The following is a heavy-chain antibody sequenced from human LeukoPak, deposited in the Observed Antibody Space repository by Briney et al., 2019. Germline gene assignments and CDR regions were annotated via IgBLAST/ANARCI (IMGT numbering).Heavy chain of an antibody. J-gene: IGHJ5*02. CDR3: ARDGREHCSGGSCFGMDWFDP. CDR1: GYTFTSYG. D-gene: IGHD2-15*01. V-gene: IGHV1-18*04. CDR2: ISAYTGNT. Sequence: ASVKVSCKASGYTFTSYGISWVRQAPGQGLEWMGWISAYTGNTNYAQKLQGRVTMTTDTSTSTAYMELRSLRSDDTAVYYCARDGREHCSGGSCFGMDWFDPWGQGTLVTVSS.